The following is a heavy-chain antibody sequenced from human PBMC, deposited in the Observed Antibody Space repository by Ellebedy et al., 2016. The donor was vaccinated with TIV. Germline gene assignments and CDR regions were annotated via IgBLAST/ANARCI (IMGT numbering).Heavy chain of an antibody. V-gene: IGHV3-11*04. CDR3: AREGEVALDY. CDR1: GFTFSDYY. J-gene: IGHJ4*02. D-gene: IGHD5-12*01. Sequence: GESLKISXAASGFTFSDYYMSWIRQAPGKGLEWVSYISSSGSTIYYADSVKGRFTISRDNAKNSLYLQMNSLRAGDTAVYYCAREGEVALDYWGQGTLVTVSS. CDR2: ISSSGSTI.